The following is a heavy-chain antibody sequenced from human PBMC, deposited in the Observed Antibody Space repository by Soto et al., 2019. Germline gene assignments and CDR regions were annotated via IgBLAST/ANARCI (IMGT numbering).Heavy chain of an antibody. CDR1: GGSISSYY. Sequence: SETLSLTCTVSGGSISSYYWSWIRQPPGKGLEWIGYIYYSGSTNYNPSLKSRVTISVDTSKNQFSLKLSSVTAADTAVYYCARAYDSSGYSLLGPWGQGTLVTVSS. CDR3: ARAYDSSGYSLLGP. J-gene: IGHJ5*02. D-gene: IGHD3-22*01. V-gene: IGHV4-59*01. CDR2: IYYSGST.